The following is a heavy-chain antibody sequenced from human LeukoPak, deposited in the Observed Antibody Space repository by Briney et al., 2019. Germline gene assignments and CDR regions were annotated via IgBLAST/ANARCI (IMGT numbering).Heavy chain of an antibody. CDR2: THHGGST. CDR3: ARVLVPAALNWFDP. J-gene: IGHJ5*02. D-gene: IGHD2-2*01. Sequence: SGTLSLTCAVSGDSITSINWWNWVRQPPGKGLEWIGETHHGGSTYYNPSLKSRVTISVDTSKNQFSLKLSSVTAADTAVYYCARVLVPAALNWFDPWGQGTLVTVSS. V-gene: IGHV4-4*02. CDR1: GDSITSINW.